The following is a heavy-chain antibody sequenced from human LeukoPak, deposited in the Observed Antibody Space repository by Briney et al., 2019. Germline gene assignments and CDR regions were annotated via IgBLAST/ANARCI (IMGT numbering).Heavy chain of an antibody. V-gene: IGHV3-15*01. CDR2: IKSSGDGGTT. Sequence: PGGSLRLSCAASGFTFSSYAMSWVRQAPGKGLEWVGRIKSSGDGGTTDYTAPVKGRFTISRDDSRNTVFLQMNTLKTEDTAVYYCTTDGGYWGQGTLVTVSS. D-gene: IGHD2-15*01. CDR1: GFTFSSYA. CDR3: TTDGGY. J-gene: IGHJ4*02.